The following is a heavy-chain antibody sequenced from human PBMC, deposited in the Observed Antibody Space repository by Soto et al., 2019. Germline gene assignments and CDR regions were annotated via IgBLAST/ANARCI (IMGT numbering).Heavy chain of an antibody. CDR3: AWGGWYNYYYYGMDV. CDR2: ISGSGGST. Sequence: GGYLRLSCAASGFTFSSYAMSWVRQAPGKGLEWVSAISGSGGSTYYADSVKGRFTISRDNSKNTLYLQMNSLRAEDPAVSWCAWGGWYNYYYYGMDVWGQGTTVTVAS. J-gene: IGHJ6*02. D-gene: IGHD6-19*01. CDR1: GFTFSSYA. V-gene: IGHV3-23*01.